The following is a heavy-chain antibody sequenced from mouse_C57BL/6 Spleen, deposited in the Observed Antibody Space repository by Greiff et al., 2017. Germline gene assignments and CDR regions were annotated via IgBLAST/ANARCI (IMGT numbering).Heavy chain of an antibody. J-gene: IGHJ4*01. CDR3: APLYPYCYAMDY. Sequence: DVKLQESGPGLVKPSQSLSLTCSVTGYSITSGYYWNWLRQFPGNKLEWMGYISYDGSNNYNPSLKNRISITRDTSKNQFFLKLNSVTTEDTATYYCAPLYPYCYAMDYWGQGTSVTVSS. CDR1: GYSITSGYY. D-gene: IGHD2-1*01. CDR2: ISYDGSN. V-gene: IGHV3-6*01.